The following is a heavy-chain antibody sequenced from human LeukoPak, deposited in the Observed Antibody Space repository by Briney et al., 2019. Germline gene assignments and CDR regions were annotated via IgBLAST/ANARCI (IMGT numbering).Heavy chain of an antibody. CDR3: GRNGYRIGYFDY. CDR2: INHSGST. Sequence: SETLSLTCAVYGGSFSGYYWSWIRQPPGKGLEWIGEINHSGSTNYNLSLKSRVTISVDTSKSQFSLKLSSVTAADTAVYYCGRNGYRIGYFDYWGQGTLVTVSS. CDR1: GGSFSGYY. J-gene: IGHJ4*02. D-gene: IGHD1-26*01. V-gene: IGHV4-34*01.